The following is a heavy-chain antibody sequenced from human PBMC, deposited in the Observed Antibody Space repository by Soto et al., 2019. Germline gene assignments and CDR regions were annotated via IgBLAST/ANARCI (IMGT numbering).Heavy chain of an antibody. Sequence: QVQLVQSGAEVKKPGASVKVSCKASGYTFTSYAMHWVRQAPGQRLEWMGWINAGNGNTKYSQKFQGRVTITRDTSASTAYMELSSLRSEDTAVYNCARGPGGPDGPGDYCGQGTLVTVSS. CDR1: GYTFTSYA. CDR3: ARGPGGPDGPGDY. CDR2: INAGNGNT. J-gene: IGHJ4*02. V-gene: IGHV1-3*01. D-gene: IGHD2-15*01.